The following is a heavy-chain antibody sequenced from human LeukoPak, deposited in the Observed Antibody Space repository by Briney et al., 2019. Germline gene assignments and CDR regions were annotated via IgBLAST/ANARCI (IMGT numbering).Heavy chain of an antibody. J-gene: IGHJ4*02. CDR2: IYSGGNT. V-gene: IGHV3-53*01. CDR1: GFTVSSNY. Sequence: GGSLRLSCAASGFTVSSNYMSWVRQAPGKGLEWVSVIYSGGNTYYADSVKGRFTISRDNSKNTLYLQMNSLRAEDTAVYYCARAGSGNSPWDYWGQGTLVTVSS. D-gene: IGHD3-10*01. CDR3: ARAGSGNSPWDY.